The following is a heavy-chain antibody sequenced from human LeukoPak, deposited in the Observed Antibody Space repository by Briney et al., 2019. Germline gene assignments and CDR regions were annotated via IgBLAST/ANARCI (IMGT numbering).Heavy chain of an antibody. D-gene: IGHD5-18*01. V-gene: IGHV3-11*01. CDR1: GFTFSDYY. CDR2: ISSSGSTI. CDR3: AKVSHVDTAMVRYYYYYMDV. Sequence: PGGSLRLSCAASGFTFSDYYMSWIRQAPGKGLEWVSYISSSGSTIYYADSVKGRFTISRDNSKNTLYLQMNSLRAEDTAVYYCAKVSHVDTAMVRYYYYYMDVWGKGTTVTVSS. J-gene: IGHJ6*03.